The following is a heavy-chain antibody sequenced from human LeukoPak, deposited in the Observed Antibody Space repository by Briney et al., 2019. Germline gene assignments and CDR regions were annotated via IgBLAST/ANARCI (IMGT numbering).Heavy chain of an antibody. D-gene: IGHD3-22*01. Sequence: PGRSLRLSCAASGFNFRNYGMHWVRQAPGKGLEWVAVISFDESKEDYADSVKGRFTISRDNSKNTLYVQLNSLSVEDTAVYYCARDSAYYYDSSGFSYCDYWGPGTLVTVSS. CDR1: GFNFRNYG. J-gene: IGHJ4*02. V-gene: IGHV3-30*19. CDR2: ISFDESKE. CDR3: ARDSAYYYDSSGFSYCDY.